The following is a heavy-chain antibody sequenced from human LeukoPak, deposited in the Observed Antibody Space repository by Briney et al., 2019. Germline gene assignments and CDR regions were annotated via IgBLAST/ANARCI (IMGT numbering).Heavy chain of an antibody. V-gene: IGHV3-30*03. CDR2: ISYDGSNK. D-gene: IGHD5-12*01. CDR3: ARDLSGYDVPFFDY. CDR1: GFTFDDYG. Sequence: PGGSLRLSCAASGFTFDDYGMSWVRQAPGKGLEWVAVISYDGSNKYYADSVKGRFTISRDNSKNTLYLQMNSLRAEDTAVYYCARDLSGYDVPFFDYWGQGTLVTVSS. J-gene: IGHJ4*02.